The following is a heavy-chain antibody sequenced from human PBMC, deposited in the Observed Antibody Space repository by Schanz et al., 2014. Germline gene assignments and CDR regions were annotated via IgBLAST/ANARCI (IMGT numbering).Heavy chain of an antibody. D-gene: IGHD4-17*01. J-gene: IGHJ4*02. CDR3: VRDTDYHFDY. CDR1: GLTVGDAW. Sequence: EVRLVESGGGLVKPGGSLRLSCAVSGLTVGDAWMSWVRQAPGKGLEWVSRTSHDGSFTTFADSVKGRFTISRDNAKNALYLQMNSLRAEDTAVYYCVRDTDYHFDYWGQGTLVTVSS. CDR2: TSHDGSFT. V-gene: IGHV3-74*01.